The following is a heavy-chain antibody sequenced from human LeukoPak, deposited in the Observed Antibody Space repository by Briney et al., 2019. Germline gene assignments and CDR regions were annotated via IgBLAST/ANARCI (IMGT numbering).Heavy chain of an antibody. CDR1: SGSISSYY. J-gene: IGHJ4*02. D-gene: IGHD3-10*01. CDR2: IYYSGST. CDR3: AREITMVRGVRAFDY. V-gene: IGHV4-59*01. Sequence: PSETLSLTCTVSSGSISSYYRSWIGQPPGKGLEWIGYIYYSGSTNYNPSLKSRVTISVDTSKNQFSLKLSSVTAADTAVYYCAREITMVRGVRAFDYWGQGTLVTVSS.